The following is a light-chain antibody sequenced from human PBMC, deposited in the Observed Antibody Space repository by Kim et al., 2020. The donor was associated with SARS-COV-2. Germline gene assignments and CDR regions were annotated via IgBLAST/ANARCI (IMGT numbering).Light chain of an antibody. CDR2: GAS. J-gene: IGKJ3*01. CDR3: QQYNNWPLL. CDR1: QSVSSN. V-gene: IGKV3-15*01. Sequence: LSPGERATLSCTASQSVSSNLAWYQQKPGQAPRLLIYGASTRATGIPARFSGSVSGTEFTLTISSLQSEDFAVYYCQQYNNWPLLFGPGTKVDIK.